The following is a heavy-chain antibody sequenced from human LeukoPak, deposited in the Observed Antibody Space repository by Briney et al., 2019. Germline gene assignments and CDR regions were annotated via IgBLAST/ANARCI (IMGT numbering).Heavy chain of an antibody. CDR3: ARGSVFGVVITTH. CDR2: IIPILGIA. CDR1: GGTFSSYT. Sequence: SVKVSCKASGGTFSSYTISWVRQAPGQGLEWMGRIIPILGIANYAQEFQGRVTITADKSTSTAYMELSSLRSEDTAVYYCARGSVFGVVITTHWGQGTLVTVSS. D-gene: IGHD3-3*01. V-gene: IGHV1-69*02. J-gene: IGHJ4*02.